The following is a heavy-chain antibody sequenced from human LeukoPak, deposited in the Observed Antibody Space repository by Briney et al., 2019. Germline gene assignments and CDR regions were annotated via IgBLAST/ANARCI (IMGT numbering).Heavy chain of an antibody. Sequence: GASVKVSCKASGYTFTSYGISWVRQAPGQGLEWMGWISAYNGNTNYAQKLQGRVTMTTDTSTSTAYMELRSLRSDDTAVYYCARPALPYYYDSSGPGDYWGQGTPVTVSS. CDR3: ARPALPYYYDSSGPGDY. CDR2: ISAYNGNT. D-gene: IGHD3-22*01. J-gene: IGHJ4*02. V-gene: IGHV1-18*01. CDR1: GYTFTSYG.